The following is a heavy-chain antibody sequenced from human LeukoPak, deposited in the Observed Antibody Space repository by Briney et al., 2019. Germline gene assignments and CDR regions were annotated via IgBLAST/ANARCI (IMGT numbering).Heavy chain of an antibody. CDR2: IWYDGSNK. Sequence: GGSLRLSCAASGFTFSSYGMHWFRQAPGKGLEWVAVIWYDGSNKYYADSVKGRFTISRDNSKNTLYLQMNSLRAEDTAVYYCAKGHDRSGYYSLDYWGQGTLVTVSS. CDR1: GFTFSSYG. D-gene: IGHD3-22*01. J-gene: IGHJ4*02. CDR3: AKGHDRSGYYSLDY. V-gene: IGHV3-30*02.